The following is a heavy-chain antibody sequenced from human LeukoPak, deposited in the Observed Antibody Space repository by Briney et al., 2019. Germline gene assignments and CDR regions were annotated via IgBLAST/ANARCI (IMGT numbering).Heavy chain of an antibody. CDR1: GFSFSSYN. CDR2: ISGSSSNI. J-gene: IGHJ4*02. V-gene: IGHV3-21*01. D-gene: IGHD4-17*01. Sequence: GGSLRLSCAASGFSFSSYNMNWVRQAPGKGLEWVSSISGSSSNIYYADSVKGRFTISRDNAKNSLYLQMNSLRVEDTAVYSCARESDGHYYFDYWGQGTLVTVSS. CDR3: ARESDGHYYFDY.